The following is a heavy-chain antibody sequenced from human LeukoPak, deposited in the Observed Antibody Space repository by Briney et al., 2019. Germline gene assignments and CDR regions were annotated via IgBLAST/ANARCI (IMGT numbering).Heavy chain of an antibody. V-gene: IGHV1-69*04. CDR3: ARDDCGDTCYPGGY. J-gene: IGHJ4*02. D-gene: IGHD2-21*01. CDR2: IIPIFGIA. Sequence: SVKVSCKASGGTFSSYAISWVRQAPGQGLEWMGRIIPIFGIANYAQKFQGRVTITADKSTSTAYMELSSLRSEDTAVYYCARDDCGDTCYPGGYWGQGTLVTVSS. CDR1: GGTFSSYA.